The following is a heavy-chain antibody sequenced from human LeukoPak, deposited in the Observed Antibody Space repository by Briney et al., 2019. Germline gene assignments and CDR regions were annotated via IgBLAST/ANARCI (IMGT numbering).Heavy chain of an antibody. V-gene: IGHV3-30*04. CDR1: GFTFSSYA. Sequence: PGGSLRLSCAASGFTFSSYAMHWVRQAPGKGLEWVAVTSYDGSNNKYADSVKGRFTISRDNSKKTLYLQMDSLRAEATAVYYCARDYRAPQYYDFWSGFPDYWGQGTLVTVSS. CDR3: ARDYRAPQYYDFWSGFPDY. J-gene: IGHJ4*02. CDR2: TSYDGSNN. D-gene: IGHD3-3*01.